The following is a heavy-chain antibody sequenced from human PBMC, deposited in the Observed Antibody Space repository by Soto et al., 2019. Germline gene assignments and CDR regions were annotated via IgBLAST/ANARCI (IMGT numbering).Heavy chain of an antibody. V-gene: IGHV1-18*01. CDR1: GYTFTSHG. CDR2: SSTDTGGT. D-gene: IGHD3-10*01. J-gene: IGHJ4*02. Sequence: QVQLVQSGAEVREPGASVKVSCKASGYTFTSHGISWVRLAPGQGLEWMGWSSTDTGGTNYAKSLQGRVTMTTDTSTRTAYMELRSLRSDDTAMYYCARDISYGSGTAYGYWGQGTRVTVSS. CDR3: ARDISYGSGTAYGY.